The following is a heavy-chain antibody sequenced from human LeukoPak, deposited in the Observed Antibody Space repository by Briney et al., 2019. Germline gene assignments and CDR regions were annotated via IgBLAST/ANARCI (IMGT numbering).Heavy chain of an antibody. D-gene: IGHD3-10*01. Sequence: GGSLRLSCAASGFTFDDYGMSWVRHAPGKGLEWVSGINWNGGSTGYADSVKGRFTISRDNAKNSLYLQMNSLRAEDTALYYCARDDYYGSGSYYNVGAFDIWGQGTMVTVSS. V-gene: IGHV3-20*04. J-gene: IGHJ3*02. CDR2: INWNGGST. CDR1: GFTFDDYG. CDR3: ARDDYYGSGSYYNVGAFDI.